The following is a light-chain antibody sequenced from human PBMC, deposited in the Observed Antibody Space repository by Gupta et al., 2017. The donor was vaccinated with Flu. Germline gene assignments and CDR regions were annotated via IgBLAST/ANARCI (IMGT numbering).Light chain of an antibody. Sequence: ATLSVSPGERATLSCRASQSISIYLAWFQQKPGQAPRLLILDAYNRATGVPPRSSGSGSGTDFTLTISSLEPEDFAIYYCQQRGNWPPYTFGAGTKVEIK. CDR1: QSISIY. J-gene: IGKJ4*01. V-gene: IGKV3-11*01. CDR3: QQRGNWPPYT. CDR2: DAY.